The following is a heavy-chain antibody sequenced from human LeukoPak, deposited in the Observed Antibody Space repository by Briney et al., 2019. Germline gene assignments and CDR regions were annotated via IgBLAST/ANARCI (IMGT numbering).Heavy chain of an antibody. J-gene: IGHJ4*02. D-gene: IGHD2/OR15-2a*01. Sequence: PSETLSLTCTVSGVSISSYYWSWIRQPPGKGLEWIGYIYYSGSTNYNPSLKSRVTISVDTSKNQFSLKLSSVTAADTAVYYCARLYYLTYFDYWGQGTLVTVSS. V-gene: IGHV4-59*01. CDR1: GVSISSYY. CDR3: ARLYYLTYFDY. CDR2: IYYSGST.